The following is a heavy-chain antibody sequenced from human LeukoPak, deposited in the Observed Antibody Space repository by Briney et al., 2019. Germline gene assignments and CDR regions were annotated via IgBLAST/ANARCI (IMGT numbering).Heavy chain of an antibody. Sequence: ASVKVSCKTSGGTFSSYAISWVRQAPGQGLEWMGGIIPIFGTANYAQKFQGRVTITADESTSTAYMELSSLRSEDTAVYYCARMLSYYDSSGYSLLDYWGQGTLVTVSS. D-gene: IGHD3-22*01. J-gene: IGHJ4*02. CDR2: IIPIFGTA. CDR1: GGTFSSYA. CDR3: ARMLSYYDSSGYSLLDY. V-gene: IGHV1-69*13.